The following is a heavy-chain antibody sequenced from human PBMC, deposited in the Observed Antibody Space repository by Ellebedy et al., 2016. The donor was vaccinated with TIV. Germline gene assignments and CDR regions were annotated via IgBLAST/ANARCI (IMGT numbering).Heavy chain of an antibody. D-gene: IGHD3-22*01. Sequence: GESLKISCAAWGFSFSNFWMSWVRQAPGQGPEWMGWISVYNDNTNYAQKFQGRVTMTTDTSTSTAYMELRSLRSDDTAVYYCGRMVYYDSSGYLSDYWGQGTLVTVSS. CDR1: GFSFSNFW. CDR2: ISVYNDNT. J-gene: IGHJ4*02. V-gene: IGHV1-18*01. CDR3: GRMVYYDSSGYLSDY.